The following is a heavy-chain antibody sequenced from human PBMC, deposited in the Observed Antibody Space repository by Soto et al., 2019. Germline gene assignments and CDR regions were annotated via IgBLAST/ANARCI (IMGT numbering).Heavy chain of an antibody. J-gene: IGHJ4*02. V-gene: IGHV1-69*01. CDR3: ARRMTTVLDF. Sequence: QAQLVQSGAEVKKPGSSVRVSCKASGATYSDYALAWVRQAPGQGLEWMGGIIPKFGASKYAQKFHGRVTVTADESTSTAYLELSSLRYEDTAVYFCARRMTTVLDFWGQGTLVSVSS. D-gene: IGHD4-17*01. CDR1: GATYSDYA. CDR2: IIPKFGAS.